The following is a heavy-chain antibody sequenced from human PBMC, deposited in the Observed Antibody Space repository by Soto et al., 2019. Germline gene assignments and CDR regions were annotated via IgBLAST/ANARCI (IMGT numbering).Heavy chain of an antibody. CDR2: IYYSGST. Sequence: SETLSLTCTVSGDSISSGGYYWSWIRQPPGKGLEWIGLIYYSGSTHYNPSLKSRVTISVDTSKNQFSLKLSSVTAADTAVYYCARDGDYYDSSGYYWRYFDYWGQGTLVTVSS. D-gene: IGHD3-22*01. J-gene: IGHJ4*02. V-gene: IGHV4-30-4*01. CDR1: GDSISSGGYY. CDR3: ARDGDYYDSSGYYWRYFDY.